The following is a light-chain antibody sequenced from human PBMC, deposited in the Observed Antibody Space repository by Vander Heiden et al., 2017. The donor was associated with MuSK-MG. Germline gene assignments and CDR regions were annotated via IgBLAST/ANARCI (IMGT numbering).Light chain of an antibody. V-gene: IGKV1-16*01. CDR3: RQENSYPLT. CDR1: QDVNIY. Sequence: IITCRASQDVNIYLAWFQQKPGKAPKSLIKGALRLQSGVPSRFSGSGSGTDFTLIISSLQPEDFATYYCRQENSYPLTFGGGTKVEIK. CDR2: GAL. J-gene: IGKJ4*01.